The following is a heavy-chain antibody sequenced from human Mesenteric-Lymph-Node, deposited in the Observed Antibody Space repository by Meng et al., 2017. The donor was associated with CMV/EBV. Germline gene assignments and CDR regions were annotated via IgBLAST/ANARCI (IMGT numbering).Heavy chain of an antibody. CDR3: AREGLGATGLFDY. V-gene: IGHV1-69*04. D-gene: IGHD1-26*01. J-gene: IGHJ4*02. CDR2: IIPILGIA. Sequence: KASGGTVSSYAISCVRQAPGQGLEWMGRIIPILGIANYAQKFQGRVTITADKSTSTAYMELSSLRSEDTAVYYCAREGLGATGLFDYWGQGTLVTVSS. CDR1: GGTVSSYA.